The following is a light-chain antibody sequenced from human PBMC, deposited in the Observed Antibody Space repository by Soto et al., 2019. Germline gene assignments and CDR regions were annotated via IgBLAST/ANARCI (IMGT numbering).Light chain of an antibody. CDR2: DAS. CDR1: QSVSSY. J-gene: IGKJ3*01. V-gene: IGKV3-11*01. CDR3: QQRSNWPPL. Sequence: EIALTQSPATLSLSPGERATLSCRASQSVSSYLAWYQQNPGQAPRLLIYDASNSATGIPARFSGSGSGTDFTLTISSLEPEDFAVYYCQQRSNWPPLFGPGTKVAIK.